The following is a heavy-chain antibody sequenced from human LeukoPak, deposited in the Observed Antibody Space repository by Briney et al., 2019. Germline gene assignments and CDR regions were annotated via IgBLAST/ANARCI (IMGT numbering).Heavy chain of an antibody. J-gene: IGHJ5*02. CDR3: AALPIELPPYNRFDP. Sequence: ASVKVSCKASGGTFSSYAISWVRQAPGQGLEWMGGIIPIFGTANYAQKFQGRVTITADESTSTAYMELSSLRSEDTAVYYCAALPIELPPYNRFDPWGQGTLVTVSS. D-gene: IGHD1-7*01. V-gene: IGHV1-69*13. CDR2: IIPIFGTA. CDR1: GGTFSSYA.